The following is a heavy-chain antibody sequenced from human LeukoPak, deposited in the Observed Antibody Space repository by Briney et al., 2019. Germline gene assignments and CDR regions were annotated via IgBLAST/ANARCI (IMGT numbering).Heavy chain of an antibody. D-gene: IGHD1-26*01. J-gene: IGHJ4*02. V-gene: IGHV3-15*01. Sequence: GGSLRLSCAAPGFSFTNAWVTWVRQAPGKGLEWVGHIKSRTDGGTTHYAAPVKGRFTISRDDSRNMVYLQMNSLKTEDTAVYYCATTVGAIAGMDYWGQGALVTVSS. CDR3: ATTVGAIAGMDY. CDR1: GFSFTNAW. CDR2: IKSRTDGGTT.